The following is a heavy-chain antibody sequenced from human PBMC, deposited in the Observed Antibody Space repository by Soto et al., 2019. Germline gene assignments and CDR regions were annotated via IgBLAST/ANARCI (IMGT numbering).Heavy chain of an antibody. CDR2: IYYSGST. J-gene: IGHJ6*02. V-gene: IGHV4-59*01. CDR3: ARDGGRYYAMDV. Sequence: LETLSLTCTVSGDSISSYYWSWIRQPPGKGLEWIGNIYYSGSTKYNPSLKSRVTISVDTSKNQFSLKLTSVTAADTALYYCARDGGRYYAMDVWGQGTTVTVSS. CDR1: GDSISSYY. D-gene: IGHD3-3*01.